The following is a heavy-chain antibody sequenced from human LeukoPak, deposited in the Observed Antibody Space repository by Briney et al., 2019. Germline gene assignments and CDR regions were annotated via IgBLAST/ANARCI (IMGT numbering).Heavy chain of an antibody. D-gene: IGHD3-3*01. CDR2: INHSGST. Sequence: SETLSLTCAVYGGSFSGYYWSWIRQPPGKGLEWIGEINHSGSTNYNPSLKSRVTISVDTSKNQFSLKLSSVTAADTAVYYCARDPITIFGVVTEYYFDYWGQGTLVTDSS. V-gene: IGHV4-34*01. CDR1: GGSFSGYY. CDR3: ARDPITIFGVVTEYYFDY. J-gene: IGHJ4*02.